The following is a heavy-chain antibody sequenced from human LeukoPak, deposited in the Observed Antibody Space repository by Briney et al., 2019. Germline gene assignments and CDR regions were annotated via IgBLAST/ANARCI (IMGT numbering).Heavy chain of an antibody. CDR2: INHSGST. CDR1: GDSINSLDL. V-gene: IGHV4-34*01. D-gene: IGHD3-22*01. J-gene: IGHJ4*02. CDR3: VTYYFDSSGPKKNY. Sequence: SETLSLTCTVSGDSINSLDLWSWIRQPPGKGLEWIGEINHSGSTNYNPSLKSRVTISVDTSKKQFSLKLSSVTAAGTAVYYCVTYYFDSSGPKKNYWGQGTLITVSS.